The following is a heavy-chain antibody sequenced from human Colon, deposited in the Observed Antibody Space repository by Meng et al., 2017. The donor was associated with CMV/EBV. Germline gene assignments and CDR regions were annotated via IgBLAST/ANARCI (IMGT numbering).Heavy chain of an antibody. CDR2: IYYRGST. CDR1: GGSMSSSSYY. J-gene: IGHJ4*02. Sequence: GSLRLSGTVSGGSMSSSSYYWGWIRQPPGKGLEWIGSIYYRGSTYYNPSLKSRVTISVDTSKNQFSLKLRSVTAADTAVYYCARDDEFCSGGSCYDFDYWGQGTLVTVSS. D-gene: IGHD2-15*01. V-gene: IGHV4-39*07. CDR3: ARDDEFCSGGSCYDFDY.